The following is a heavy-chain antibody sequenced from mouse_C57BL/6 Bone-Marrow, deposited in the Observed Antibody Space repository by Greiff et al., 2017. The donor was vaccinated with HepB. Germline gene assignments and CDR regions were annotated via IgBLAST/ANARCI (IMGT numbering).Heavy chain of an antibody. CDR3: ARGGGNYLFDY. Sequence: QVQLQQSGAELVRPGTSVKMSCKASGYTFTNYWIGWAKQRPGHGLEWIGDIYPGGGYTNYNEKFKGKATLTADKSSSTAYMQFSSLTSEDSAIYYCARGGGNYLFDYWGQGTSVTVSS. D-gene: IGHD2-1*01. V-gene: IGHV1-63*01. CDR1: GYTFTNYW. CDR2: IYPGGGYT. J-gene: IGHJ4*01.